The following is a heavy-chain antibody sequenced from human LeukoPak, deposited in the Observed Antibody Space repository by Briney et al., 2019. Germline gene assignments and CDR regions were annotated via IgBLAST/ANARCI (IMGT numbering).Heavy chain of an antibody. CDR1: GFTFSSYA. CDR3: AKDIVGGGDDY. J-gene: IGHJ4*02. D-gene: IGHD2-21*02. CDR2: ISSSGSTI. V-gene: IGHV3-48*03. Sequence: GGSLRLSCAASGFTFSSYAMSWVRQAPGKGLEWVSYISSSGSTIYYADSVKGRFTISRDNAKNSIYLQMNSLRVEDTAVYYCAKDIVGGGDDYWGQGTLVIVSS.